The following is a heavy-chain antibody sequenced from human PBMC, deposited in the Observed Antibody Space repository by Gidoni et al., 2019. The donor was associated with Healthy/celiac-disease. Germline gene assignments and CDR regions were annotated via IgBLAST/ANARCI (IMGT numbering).Heavy chain of an antibody. CDR1: GFTFSSYG. J-gene: IGHJ4*02. V-gene: IGHV3-30*18. CDR2: RSYDGSNK. CDR3: AKDFDYYDSRGIMDY. Sequence: QVQLVESGGGVVQPGRSLSLSCAASGFTFSSYGMHWVRQAPGKGLEWVAVRSYDGSNKYYADSVKGRFTISRDKSKNTLYLQMNSLRAEDTAGYYCAKDFDYYDSRGIMDYWGQGTLVTVSS. D-gene: IGHD3-22*01.